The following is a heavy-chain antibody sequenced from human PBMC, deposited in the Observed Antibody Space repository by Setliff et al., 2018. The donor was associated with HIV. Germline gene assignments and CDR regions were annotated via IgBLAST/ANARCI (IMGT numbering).Heavy chain of an antibody. Sequence: PGGSLRLSCAASGFIFTDYWMSWVRQAPGKGLEWVANIHKNGQSEKYYVDSVKGRFTISRDNSKNTLYLQMNSLRVEDTAVYHCARSPQGGYFDYWGQGTLVTVSS. V-gene: IGHV3-7*03. J-gene: IGHJ4*03. CDR1: GFIFTDYW. CDR3: ARSPQGGYFDY. CDR2: IHKNGQSEK.